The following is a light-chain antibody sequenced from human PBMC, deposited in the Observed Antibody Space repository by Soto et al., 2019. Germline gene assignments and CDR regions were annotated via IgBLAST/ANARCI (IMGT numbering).Light chain of an antibody. CDR2: GAS. J-gene: IGKJ3*01. Sequence: EIVLTQSPGTLSLSPGERATLSCRASQSVSSSYLAWYQQKPGQAPRLLIYGASSRATGIPDRFSGSGSGTDFTLNISRLEPEDFAVYYCKQYGSSLLFTFGPGTKVDIK. V-gene: IGKV3-20*01. CDR3: KQYGSSLLFT. CDR1: QSVSSSY.